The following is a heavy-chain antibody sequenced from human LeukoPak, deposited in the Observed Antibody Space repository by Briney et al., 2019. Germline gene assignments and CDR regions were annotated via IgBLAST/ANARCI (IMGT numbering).Heavy chain of an antibody. D-gene: IGHD1-26*01. CDR2: ISSSGSTI. J-gene: IGHJ4*02. CDR3: ARSRYSGSHNY. Sequence: GGSLRLSCAASGFTFSSYGMHWVRQAPGKGLEWVSYISSSGSTIYYADSVKGRFTISRDNAKNSLYLQMNSLRAEDTAVYYCARSRYSGSHNYWGQGTLVTVSS. CDR1: GFTFSSYG. V-gene: IGHV3-48*04.